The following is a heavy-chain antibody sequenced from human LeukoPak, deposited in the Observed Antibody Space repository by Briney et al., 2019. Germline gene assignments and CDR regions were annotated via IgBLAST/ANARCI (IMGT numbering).Heavy chain of an antibody. D-gene: IGHD3-22*01. V-gene: IGHV3-53*01. Sequence: GGSLRLSCAASGFTVSSNYMSWVRQAPGKGLEWVSVIYSGGSTYYADSVKGRFTISRDNSKNTLYLQMNSLRAEDTAVYYCAKPMHYYDSSGFPSDYWGQGTLVTVSS. CDR2: IYSGGST. CDR3: AKPMHYYDSSGFPSDY. CDR1: GFTVSSNY. J-gene: IGHJ4*02.